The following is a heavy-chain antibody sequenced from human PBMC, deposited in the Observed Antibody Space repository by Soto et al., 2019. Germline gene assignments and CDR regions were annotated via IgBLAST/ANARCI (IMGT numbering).Heavy chain of an antibody. CDR2: IIPILGIA. CDR1: GGTFSSYT. Sequence: VKVSCKASGGTFSSYTISWVRQAPGQGLEWMGRIIPILGIANYAQKFQGRVTITADKSTSTAYMELSSLRSEDTAVYYCARDMDDYGDHRVVYYYYLDVWGKGTTVTVSS. J-gene: IGHJ6*03. V-gene: IGHV1-69*04. D-gene: IGHD4-17*01. CDR3: ARDMDDYGDHRVVYYYYLDV.